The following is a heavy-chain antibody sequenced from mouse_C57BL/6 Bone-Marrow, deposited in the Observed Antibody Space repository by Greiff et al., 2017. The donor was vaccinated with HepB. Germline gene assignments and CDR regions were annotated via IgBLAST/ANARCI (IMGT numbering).Heavy chain of an antibody. D-gene: IGHD1-1*01. CDR1: GYTFTDYE. CDR3: TRLITTVVATRYFDV. CDR2: IDPETGGT. J-gene: IGHJ1*03. Sequence: QVQLQQSGAELVRPGASVTLSCKASGYTFTDYEMHWVKQTPVHGLEWIGAIDPETGGTAYNQKFKGKAILTADKSSSTAYMELRSLTSEDSAVYYCTRLITTVVATRYFDVWGTGTTVTVAS. V-gene: IGHV1-15*01.